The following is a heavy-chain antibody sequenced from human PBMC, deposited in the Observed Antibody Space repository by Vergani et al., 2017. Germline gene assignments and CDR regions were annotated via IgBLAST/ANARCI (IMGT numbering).Heavy chain of an antibody. D-gene: IGHD1-26*01. CDR2: IIPILGIA. V-gene: IGHV1-69*02. CDR1: GGTFSSYT. Sequence: QVQLVQSGAEVKKPGSSVKVSCKASGGTFSSYTISWVRQAPGQGLEWMGRIIPILGIANYAQKFQGRVTITADKSTSTAYMELSSLRSEDTAVYYCASAGPSGGLVDPWGQGTLVTVSS. CDR3: ASAGPSGGLVDP. J-gene: IGHJ5*02.